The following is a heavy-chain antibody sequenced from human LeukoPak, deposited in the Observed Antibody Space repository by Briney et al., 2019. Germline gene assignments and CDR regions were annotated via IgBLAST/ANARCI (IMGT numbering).Heavy chain of an antibody. CDR1: GFTFSDYE. CDR2: ISTSGSTT. V-gene: IGHV3-48*03. CDR3: ARGAMHVFDY. J-gene: IGHJ4*02. D-gene: IGHD2-2*01. Sequence: PGGSLRLSCAASGFTFSDYEINWVRQAPGKRLEWVSSISTSGSTTYYADSVKGRFTISRDNAKNSLFLQMNTLTVEDTAVYYCARGAMHVFDYWGQGTPVTVSS.